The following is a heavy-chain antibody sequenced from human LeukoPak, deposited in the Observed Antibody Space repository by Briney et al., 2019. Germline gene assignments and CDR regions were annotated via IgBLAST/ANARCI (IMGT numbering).Heavy chain of an antibody. V-gene: IGHV3-23*01. D-gene: IGHD6-13*01. CDR2: ISGSGGST. J-gene: IGHJ4*02. CDR1: GFTFSSYA. Sequence: SGGSLRLSCAASGFTFSSYAMSWVRQAPGKGLEWVSAISGSGGSTYHADSVKGRFTISRDNSKNTLYLQMNSLRAEDTAVYYCASYSSSFRLSRIDYWGQGTLVTVSS. CDR3: ASYSSSFRLSRIDY.